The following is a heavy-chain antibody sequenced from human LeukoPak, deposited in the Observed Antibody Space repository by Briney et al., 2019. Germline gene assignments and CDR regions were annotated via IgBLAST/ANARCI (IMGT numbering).Heavy chain of an antibody. V-gene: IGHV4-34*01. CDR1: GGSFSGYY. J-gene: IGHJ6*02. CDR3: ASGIAVAGTFYYYYGMDV. D-gene: IGHD6-19*01. CDR2: INHSGST. Sequence: TSETLSLTCAVYGGSFSGYYWSWIRQPPGKGLEWIGEINHSGSTNYNPSLKSRVTISVDTSKNQFSLKLSSVTAADTAVYYCASGIAVAGTFYYYYGMDVWGQGTTVTVSS.